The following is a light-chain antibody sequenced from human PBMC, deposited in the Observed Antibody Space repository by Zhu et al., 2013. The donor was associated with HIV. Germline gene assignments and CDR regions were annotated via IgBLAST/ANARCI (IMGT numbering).Light chain of an antibody. V-gene: IGKV3D-15*01. Sequence: EIVMTQSPVTLSVSPGERATLSCRASESVSSNLAWYQQKPGQPPRLLVYGASTRATGIPARFSGSGSGTEFTLTISRLQSEDFAVYYCQQYSNWPTFGQGTKVDMK. CDR3: QQYSNWPT. J-gene: IGKJ1*01. CDR2: GAS. CDR1: ESVSSN.